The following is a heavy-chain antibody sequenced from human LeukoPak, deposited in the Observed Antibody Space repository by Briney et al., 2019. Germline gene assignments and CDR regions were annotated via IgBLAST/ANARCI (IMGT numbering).Heavy chain of an antibody. CDR3: ASSCSTSCYNFVY. Sequence: PSETLSLNCTVSGGSISSGDYYWRWIRQPPGKGLELIGYIYYSGSTYYNPSLKSRVTISVDTSKNQFSLKLSSVTAADTAVYYCASSCSTSCYNFVYWGQGTLVTVSS. D-gene: IGHD2-2*02. J-gene: IGHJ4*02. CDR2: IYYSGST. CDR1: GGSISSGDYY. V-gene: IGHV4-30-4*08.